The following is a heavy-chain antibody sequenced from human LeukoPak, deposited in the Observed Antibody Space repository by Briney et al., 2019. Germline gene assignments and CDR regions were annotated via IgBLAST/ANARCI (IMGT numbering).Heavy chain of an antibody. D-gene: IGHD5-12*01. CDR1: GYTFTDYY. Sequence: ASVKISCKVSGYTFTDYYMHWVQQAPGKGLEWMGLVDPEDGETIYAEKFQGRVTITADTSTDTAYMELSSLRSEDTAVYYCATDSKDIVATIDRDYWGQGTLVTVSS. CDR3: ATDSKDIVATIDRDY. J-gene: IGHJ4*02. CDR2: VDPEDGET. V-gene: IGHV1-69-2*01.